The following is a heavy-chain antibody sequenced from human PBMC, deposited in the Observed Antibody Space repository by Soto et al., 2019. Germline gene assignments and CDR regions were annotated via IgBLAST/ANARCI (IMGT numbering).Heavy chain of an antibody. CDR3: ARGEDIVVVGGYAFDI. V-gene: IGHV1-18*01. J-gene: IGHJ3*02. D-gene: IGHD2-15*01. CDR2: ISAYNGNT. Sequence: ASVKVSCKASGYTFTSYGISWVRQAPGQGLEWMGWISAYNGNTNYAQKLQGRVTMTTDTSTSTAYMELRSLRSDDTAVYYCARGEDIVVVGGYAFDIWGQGTMVTVSS. CDR1: GYTFTSYG.